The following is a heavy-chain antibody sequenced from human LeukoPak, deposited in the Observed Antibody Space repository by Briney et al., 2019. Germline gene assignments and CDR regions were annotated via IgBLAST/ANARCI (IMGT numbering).Heavy chain of an antibody. CDR1: GYTFTSYD. Sequence: ASVKVSCKASGYTFTSYDIHWVRQATGQGLEWMGWMNPNSGNTGYAQKFQGRVTMTRDTSISTAYMELSRLRSDDTAVYYCARDRPYDGDYWGQGTLVTVSS. V-gene: IGHV1-8*01. CDR3: ARDRPYDGDY. J-gene: IGHJ4*02. CDR2: MNPNSGNT. D-gene: IGHD3-16*01.